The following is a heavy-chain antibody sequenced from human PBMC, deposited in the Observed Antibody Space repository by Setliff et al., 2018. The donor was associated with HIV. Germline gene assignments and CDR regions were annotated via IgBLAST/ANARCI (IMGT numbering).Heavy chain of an antibody. Sequence: ASVKVSCKASGYTFTSYYMHWVRQAPGQGLEWMGIINPSGGSTSYAQKFQGRITMTRDTSISTAYLELNRLRSDDTAVYYCAREYDVLTGYYISAFDIWGQGTMVTVSS. D-gene: IGHD3-9*01. CDR2: INPSGGST. J-gene: IGHJ3*02. V-gene: IGHV1-46*01. CDR1: GYTFTSYY. CDR3: AREYDVLTGYYISAFDI.